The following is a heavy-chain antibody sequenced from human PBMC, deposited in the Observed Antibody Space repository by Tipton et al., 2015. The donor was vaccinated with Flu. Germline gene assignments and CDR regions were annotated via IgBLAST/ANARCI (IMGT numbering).Heavy chain of an antibody. J-gene: IGHJ4*02. CDR1: GGSISGTNYY. CDR2: FYYGGSP. V-gene: IGHV4-39*07. CDR3: ARLSSNWYHQLDN. Sequence: TLSLTCTVSGGSISGTNYYWGWIRQPPGKELEWIGNFYYGGSPQYNPSLKSRVTISVDTSKNQFSLKLSSVTAADTAVYYCARLSSNWYHQLDNWGQGTLVTVSS. D-gene: IGHD6-13*01.